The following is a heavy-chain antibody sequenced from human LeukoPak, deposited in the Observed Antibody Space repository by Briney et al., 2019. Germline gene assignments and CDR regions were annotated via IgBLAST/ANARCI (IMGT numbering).Heavy chain of an antibody. Sequence: SCKASGYTFSDYYMSWIRQAPGKGLEWVSYISSSGSTIYYADSVKGRFTISRDNAKNSLYLQMNSLRAEDTAVYYCARDPGYSSSFYNWFDPWGQGTLVTVSS. CDR1: GYTFSDYY. V-gene: IGHV3-11*01. D-gene: IGHD6-13*01. J-gene: IGHJ5*02. CDR2: ISSSGSTI. CDR3: ARDPGYSSSFYNWFDP.